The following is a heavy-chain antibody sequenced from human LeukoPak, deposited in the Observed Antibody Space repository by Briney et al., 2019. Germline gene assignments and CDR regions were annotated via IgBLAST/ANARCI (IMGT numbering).Heavy chain of an antibody. CDR2: ISAYNGNT. Sequence: GASVKVSCKASGYTFTSYGISWVRQAPGQGLEWMGWISAYNGNTNYAQKLQGRVTMTTDTSTSTAYMELRSLRSDDTAVYYCARVGERPGIAVAKSLNAFDIWGQGTMVTVSS. D-gene: IGHD6-19*01. V-gene: IGHV1-18*01. CDR3: ARVGERPGIAVAKSLNAFDI. J-gene: IGHJ3*02. CDR1: GYTFTSYG.